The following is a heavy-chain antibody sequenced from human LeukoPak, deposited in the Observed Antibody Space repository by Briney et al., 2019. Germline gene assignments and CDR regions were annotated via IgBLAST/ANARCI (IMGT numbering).Heavy chain of an antibody. CDR3: ARVGDHLAARHGDYVY. CDR2: IIPIFGTA. V-gene: IGHV1-69*06. CDR1: GGTFSSYA. Sequence: ASVKVSCKASGGTFSSYAISWVRQAPGQGLEWMGGIIPIFGTANYAQKFQGRVTITADKSTSTAYMELSSLRSEDTAVYYCARVGDHLAARHGDYVYWGQGTLVTVSS. J-gene: IGHJ4*02. D-gene: IGHD4-17*01.